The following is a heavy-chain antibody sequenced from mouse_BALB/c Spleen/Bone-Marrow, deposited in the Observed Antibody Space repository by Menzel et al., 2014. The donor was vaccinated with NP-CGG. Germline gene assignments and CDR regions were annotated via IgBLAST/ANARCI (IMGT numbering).Heavy chain of an antibody. Sequence: QVQLQQSGPELVKPGASVRISCKASGYTFTSYYIHWVKQRPGQGLEWTGWIYPGNVNTKYNEKFKGKATLTADKSSSTAYMQLSSLTSEDSAVYFCARWPYYWGQGTTLTVSS. CDR3: ARWPYY. CDR1: GYTFTSYY. V-gene: IGHV1S56*01. J-gene: IGHJ2*01. CDR2: IYPGNVNT.